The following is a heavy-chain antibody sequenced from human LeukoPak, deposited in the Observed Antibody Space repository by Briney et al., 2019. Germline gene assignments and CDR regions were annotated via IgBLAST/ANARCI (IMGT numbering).Heavy chain of an antibody. J-gene: IGHJ4*02. D-gene: IGHD5-12*01. CDR3: ARDYSGNEMKPFDC. CDR1: GYTFTSYA. CDR2: INTNTGNP. Sequence: GASVKVSCKASGYTFTSYAMNWVRQAPGQGLEWMGWINTNTGNPTYAQGFTGRFVFSLDTSVSTAYVQISSLKAEDTAVYYCARDYSGNEMKPFDCWGQGTLVTVSS. V-gene: IGHV7-4-1*02.